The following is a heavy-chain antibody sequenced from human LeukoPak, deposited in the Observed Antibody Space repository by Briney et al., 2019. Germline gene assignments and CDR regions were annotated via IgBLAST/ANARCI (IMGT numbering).Heavy chain of an antibody. CDR2: ISSSSSYI. CDR1: GFTFSSYS. D-gene: IGHD5-12*01. Sequence: GGSLRLSCAASGFTFSSYSMNWVRQAPGKGLEWASSISSSSSYIYYTDSVKGRFTISRDNAKNSLYLQMNSLRAEDTAVYYCASYSGYDSPSWGQGTLVTVSS. J-gene: IGHJ4*02. CDR3: ASYSGYDSPS. V-gene: IGHV3-21*03.